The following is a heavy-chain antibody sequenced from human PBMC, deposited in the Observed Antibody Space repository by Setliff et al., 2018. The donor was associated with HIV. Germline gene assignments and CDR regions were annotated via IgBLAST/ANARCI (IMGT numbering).Heavy chain of an antibody. CDR1: GFTFRNYR. CDR2: INSDASGM. V-gene: IGHV3-74*03. J-gene: IGHJ4*02. CDR3: AKDRTVVVITIFDY. Sequence: GSLRLSCAASGFTFRNYRMHWVRQPPGKGLVWVSRINSDASGMTFAEFVKGRFTISRDNGKNMVYLQMNSLRAEDTAVYYCAKDRTVVVITIFDYWGQGTLVTVSS. D-gene: IGHD3-22*01.